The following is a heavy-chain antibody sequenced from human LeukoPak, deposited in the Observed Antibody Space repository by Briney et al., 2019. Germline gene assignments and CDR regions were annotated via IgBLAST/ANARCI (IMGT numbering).Heavy chain of an antibody. CDR2: ISWNSGSI. J-gene: IGHJ4*02. V-gene: IGHV3-9*01. CDR1: GFIFNNYA. D-gene: IGHD5-12*01. CDR3: ARAAWVRNFDY. Sequence: GGSLRLSCAGSGFIFNNYATHWVRQPPGKGLEWVSGISWNSGSIDYADSVKGRFTISRDNAKNSLYLQMNSLRAEDTAVYYCARAAWVRNFDYWGQGTLVTVSS.